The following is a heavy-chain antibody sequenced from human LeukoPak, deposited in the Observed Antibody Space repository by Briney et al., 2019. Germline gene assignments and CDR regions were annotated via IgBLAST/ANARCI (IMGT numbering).Heavy chain of an antibody. J-gene: IGHJ3*02. Sequence: ASVKVSFKASGGTFSSYAISWVRQAPGQGLEWMGWISTYNGHTNYAQKLQGRVTMTTDTSTSTAYMELRSLRSDDTAVYYCARDRNDILTGYTAFDIWGQGTMVTVSS. D-gene: IGHD3-9*01. CDR2: ISTYNGHT. CDR3: ARDRNDILTGYTAFDI. CDR1: GGTFSSYA. V-gene: IGHV1-18*01.